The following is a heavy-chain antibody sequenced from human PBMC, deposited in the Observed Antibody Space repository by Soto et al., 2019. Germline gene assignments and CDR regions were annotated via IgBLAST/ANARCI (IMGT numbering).Heavy chain of an antibody. Sequence: ASVKVSCKASGGTFSSYAISWVRQAPGQGLEWMGGIIPIFGTANYAQKFQGRVTITADESTSTAYMELSSLRSEDTAVYYCARGPYYYGSGSSPANNPFDYWGQGTLVTVSS. CDR1: GGTFSSYA. J-gene: IGHJ4*02. V-gene: IGHV1-69*13. CDR3: ARGPYYYGSGSSPANNPFDY. D-gene: IGHD3-10*01. CDR2: IIPIFGTA.